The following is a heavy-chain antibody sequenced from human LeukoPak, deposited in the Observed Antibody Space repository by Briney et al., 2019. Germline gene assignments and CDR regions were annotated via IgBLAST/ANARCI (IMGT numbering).Heavy chain of an antibody. CDR1: GYTFTSYG. D-gene: IGHD3-3*01. V-gene: IGHV1-18*01. Sequence: ASVKVSCKASGYTFTSYGISWVRQAPGQRLEWMGWISAYNGNTEYAQKLQGRVTMTTDTSTSTAYMEMRSLRSDDTAVYYCARDSKANYDFWSGYFLVAFDIWGQGTMVTVSS. J-gene: IGHJ3*02. CDR3: ARDSKANYDFWSGYFLVAFDI. CDR2: ISAYNGNT.